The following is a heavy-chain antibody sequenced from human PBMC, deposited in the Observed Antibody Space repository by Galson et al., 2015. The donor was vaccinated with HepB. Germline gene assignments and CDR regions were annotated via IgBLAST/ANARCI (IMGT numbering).Heavy chain of an antibody. J-gene: IGHJ4*02. CDR2: INPNSGDT. CDR1: GYTFTGYY. V-gene: IGHV1-2*02. Sequence: SVKVSCKASGYTFTGYYMHWVRQAPGQGLEWMGWINPNSGDTVYAQKFQGRVTMTRDTSISTAYMELSSLRSDDTAIYYCATRSTFGVVISYWGQGTLVTVSS. CDR3: ATRSTFGVVISY. D-gene: IGHD3-3*01.